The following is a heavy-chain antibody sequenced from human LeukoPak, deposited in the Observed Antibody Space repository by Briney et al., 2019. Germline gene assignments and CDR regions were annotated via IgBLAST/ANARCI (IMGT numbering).Heavy chain of an antibody. CDR2: INHSRST. V-gene: IGHV4-34*01. Sequence: KPSETLSLTCAVYGGSFSGYYWSWIRQPPGKGLEWIGEINHSRSTNYNPSLKSRVTISVDTSKNQFSLKLSSVTAADTAVYYCARHIPDYDFWSGRPEYNWFDPWGQGTLVTVSS. D-gene: IGHD3-3*01. CDR3: ARHIPDYDFWSGRPEYNWFDP. J-gene: IGHJ5*02. CDR1: GGSFSGYY.